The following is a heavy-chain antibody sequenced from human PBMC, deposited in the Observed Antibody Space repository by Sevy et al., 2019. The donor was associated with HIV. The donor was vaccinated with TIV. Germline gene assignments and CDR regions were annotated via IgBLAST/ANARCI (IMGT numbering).Heavy chain of an antibody. CDR1: GGSISSGGYY. CDR3: ARVGYYDSSGYPEVGHYFDY. V-gene: IGHV4-31*03. CDR2: IYYSGST. Sequence: SETLSLTCTVSGGSISSGGYYWSWIRQHPGKGLEWIGYIYYSGSTYYNPSLKSRVTISVDTSKNQFSLKLSSVTAADTAVYYCARVGYYDSSGYPEVGHYFDYWGKGTLVTVSS. D-gene: IGHD3-22*01. J-gene: IGHJ4*02.